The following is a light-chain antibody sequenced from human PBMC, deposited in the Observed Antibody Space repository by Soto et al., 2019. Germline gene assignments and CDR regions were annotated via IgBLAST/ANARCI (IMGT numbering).Light chain of an antibody. CDR3: QQFSSYPLT. CDR2: DAS. J-gene: IGKJ4*01. Sequence: EFVLTQSPGTLSLSPGERATLSCRASQTVRNNYLAWYQQKPGQAPRLLIYDASSRATGIPDRFSGGGSGTDFTLTISRLDPEDFGVYYCQQFSSYPLTFGGGTKVEIK. CDR1: QTVRNNY. V-gene: IGKV3-20*01.